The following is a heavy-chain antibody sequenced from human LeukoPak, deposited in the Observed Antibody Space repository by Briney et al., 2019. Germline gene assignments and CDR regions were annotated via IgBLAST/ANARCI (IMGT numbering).Heavy chain of an antibody. CDR2: ISYDGSNK. Sequence: QSGGSLRLSCAASGFTVSSNYMSWVRQAPGKGLEWVAVISYDGSNKYYADSVKGRFTISRDNSKNTLYLQMNSLRAEDTAVYYYAREGKEGWHIVVVTAISAFDIWGQGTMVTVSS. CDR1: GFTVSSNY. CDR3: AREGKEGWHIVVVTAISAFDI. J-gene: IGHJ3*02. V-gene: IGHV3-30*03. D-gene: IGHD2-21*02.